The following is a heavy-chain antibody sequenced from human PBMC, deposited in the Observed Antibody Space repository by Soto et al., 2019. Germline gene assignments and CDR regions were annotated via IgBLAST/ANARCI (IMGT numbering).Heavy chain of an antibody. CDR2: IKQEGSEK. CDR3: ARENDYGDYEGTYFDY. V-gene: IGHV3-7*01. Sequence: EVQLVESGGGLVQPGGSLRLSCAASGFTFSSYWMSWVRPAPGKGLEWVANIKQEGSEKYYVDSVKGRFTISRYNAKDSLYLQMNSLSAEDTAVYYCARENDYGDYEGTYFDYWGQGTLVTGSS. D-gene: IGHD4-17*01. CDR1: GFTFSSYW. J-gene: IGHJ4*02.